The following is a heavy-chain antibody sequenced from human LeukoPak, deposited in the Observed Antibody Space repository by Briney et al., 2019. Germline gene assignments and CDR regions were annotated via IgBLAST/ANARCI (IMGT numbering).Heavy chain of an antibody. CDR1: GFPFSSYT. CDR2: IISRRSYI. V-gene: IGHV3-21*03. J-gene: IGHJ4*02. Sequence: KPGGSLRLSCAASGFPFSSYTMTSVRQATGKGLEWVSSIISRRSYIYYADSEKGQYPISRDNAKISLYLQMNSLRAEDTAVYYGARDFWGYCSSTSCYLGHLDYWGQGTLVTVSS. D-gene: IGHD2-2*01. CDR3: ARDFWGYCSSTSCYLGHLDY.